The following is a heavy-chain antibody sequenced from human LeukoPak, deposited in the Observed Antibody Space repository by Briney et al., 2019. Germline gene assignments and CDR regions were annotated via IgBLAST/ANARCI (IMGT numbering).Heavy chain of an antibody. D-gene: IGHD6-19*01. V-gene: IGHV4-59*11. CDR3: ATVSYSSGWPIDY. J-gene: IGHJ4*02. CDR2: IYYSGNT. CDR1: GGSISSHY. Sequence: SETLSLTCTVSGGSISSHYWSWIRQPPGKGLEWIGYIYYSGNTNYNPSLKSRVSISVDTSKNQFSLRLRSVTAADTAVYYCATVSYSSGWPIDYWGQGTLVTVSS.